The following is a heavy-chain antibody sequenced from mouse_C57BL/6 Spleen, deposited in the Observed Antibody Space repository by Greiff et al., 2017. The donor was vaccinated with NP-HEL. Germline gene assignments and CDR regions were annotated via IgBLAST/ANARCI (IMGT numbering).Heavy chain of an antibody. V-gene: IGHV1-50*01. Sequence: QVQLQQSGAELVKPGASVTLSCKASGYTFTSYWMQWVKQRPGQGLEWIGEIDPSDSYTNYNQKFKGKATLTVDTSSSTAYMQLSSLTSEDSAVYYCARRTVVPYYAMDYWGQGTSVTVSS. CDR3: ARRTVVPYYAMDY. D-gene: IGHD1-1*01. CDR1: GYTFTSYW. CDR2: IDPSDSYT. J-gene: IGHJ4*01.